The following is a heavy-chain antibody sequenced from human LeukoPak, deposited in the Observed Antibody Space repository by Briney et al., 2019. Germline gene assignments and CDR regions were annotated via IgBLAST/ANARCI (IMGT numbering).Heavy chain of an antibody. J-gene: IGHJ4*02. CDR3: AEDRVAVAGNRFDY. D-gene: IGHD6-19*01. CDR1: GFTFSSYG. CDR2: ISYDGSNK. V-gene: IGHV3-30*18. Sequence: GRSLRLSCAASGFTFSSYGMHWVRQAPGKGLEWVAVISYDGSNKYYAGSVKGRFTISRDNSKNTLYLQMNSLRAEDTAVYYCAEDRVAVAGNRFDYWGQGTLVTVSS.